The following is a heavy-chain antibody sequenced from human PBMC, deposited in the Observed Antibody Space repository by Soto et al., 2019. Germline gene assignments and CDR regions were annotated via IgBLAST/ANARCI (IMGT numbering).Heavy chain of an antibody. D-gene: IGHD3-22*01. CDR2: IYPGDSDT. CDR3: ARTVVQYYYDSSGYYPRYYFDY. Sequence: SGESLKISCKGSGYSFTSYWIGWVRQMPGKGLEWMGIIYPGDSDTRYSPSFQGQVTISADKSISTAYLQWSSLKASDTAMYYCARTVVQYYYDSSGYYPRYYFDYWGQGTLVTVSS. J-gene: IGHJ4*02. V-gene: IGHV5-51*01. CDR1: GYSFTSYW.